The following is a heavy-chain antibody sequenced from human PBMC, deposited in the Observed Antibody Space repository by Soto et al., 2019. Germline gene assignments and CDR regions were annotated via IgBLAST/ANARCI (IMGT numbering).Heavy chain of an antibody. Sequence: QVQLVQYGAEVKEPGASVTVSCRASGDRFTDYYMHWVRQAPGQGLEWMGWINPNSGVTKYAQKFQGWVTMTRDTSIRTVYMQLSRVRFDDTAIYYCARESGGATATLDYYYFYMDVWGTGTTVTVSS. CDR2: INPNSGVT. CDR3: ARESGGATATLDYYYFYMDV. J-gene: IGHJ6*03. V-gene: IGHV1-2*04. CDR1: GDRFTDYY. D-gene: IGHD5-12*01.